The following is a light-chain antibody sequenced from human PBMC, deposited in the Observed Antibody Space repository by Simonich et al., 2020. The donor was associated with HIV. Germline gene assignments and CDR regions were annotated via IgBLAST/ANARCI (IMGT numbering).Light chain of an antibody. CDR2: GAS. Sequence: DIQMTQSPSSLSASVGDRVTLTCQASQDINNYLNWYQQKPGKAPNLLIYGASNLENGVPSRFSGGGSGTDFTFTISSLQPADIATYYCQQYDELPYTFGQVTKLEIK. J-gene: IGKJ2*01. CDR3: QQYDELPYT. CDR1: QDINNY. V-gene: IGKV1-33*01.